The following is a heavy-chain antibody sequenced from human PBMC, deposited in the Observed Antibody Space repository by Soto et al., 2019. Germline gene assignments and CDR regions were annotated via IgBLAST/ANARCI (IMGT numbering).Heavy chain of an antibody. J-gene: IGHJ4*02. CDR2: IYYSGST. CDR3: ARHDGYSSSWYVFDY. D-gene: IGHD6-13*01. V-gene: IGHV4-30-4*01. CDR1: CGSISSGDYY. Sequence: SETLSLTCTVSCGSISSGDYYWSWIRQPPGKGLEWIGYIYYSGSTYYNPSLKSRVTISVDTSKNQFSLKLSSVTAADTAVYYCARHDGYSSSWYVFDYWGQGTLVTVSS.